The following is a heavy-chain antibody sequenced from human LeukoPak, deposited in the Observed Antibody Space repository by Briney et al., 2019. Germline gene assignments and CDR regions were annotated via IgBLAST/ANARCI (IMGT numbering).Heavy chain of an antibody. J-gene: IGHJ4*02. Sequence: ASVKVSCKASGYTFTSYGISWVRQAPGQGLEWMGWISAYNGNTNYAQKLQGRVTMTTDTSTSTAYMELRSLRSDDTAVYYCARDSLPVIAVAGTYFDYWGQGTLVTVSS. V-gene: IGHV1-18*01. CDR3: ARDSLPVIAVAGTYFDY. D-gene: IGHD6-19*01. CDR2: ISAYNGNT. CDR1: GYTFTSYG.